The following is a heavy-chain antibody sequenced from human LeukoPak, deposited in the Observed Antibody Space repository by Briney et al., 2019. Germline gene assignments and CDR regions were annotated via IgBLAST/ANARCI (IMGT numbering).Heavy chain of an antibody. CDR3: ARRYCSDGSCYSEYDYFDY. Sequence: RESGPALVKPTQTLTLTCTFSGFSLSTSGMCVSWIRQPPGKALEWLARIDWDDDKYYSTSLKTRLTISKDTSKNQVVLTMTNIDPVDTATYYCARRYCSDGSCYSEYDYFDYWGQGTLVTVSS. D-gene: IGHD2-15*01. J-gene: IGHJ4*02. CDR1: GFSLSTSGMC. V-gene: IGHV2-70*11. CDR2: IDWDDDK.